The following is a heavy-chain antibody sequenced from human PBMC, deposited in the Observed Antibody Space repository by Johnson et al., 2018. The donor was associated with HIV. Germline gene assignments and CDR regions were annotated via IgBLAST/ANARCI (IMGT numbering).Heavy chain of an antibody. J-gene: IGHJ3*02. CDR1: GFTFSSYP. CDR2: ISYDGSNK. CDR3: AKDRQGGFYYDTSDYYGTYGFDI. V-gene: IGHV3-30*04. Sequence: QVQLVESGGGVVQPGRSPRLACAASGFTFSSYPMHWVRQAPGKGLDWVTVISYDGSNKYYADCVKGRFTISRDNSKNTLYLQMNSLRAEDTAIYYCAKDRQGGFYYDTSDYYGTYGFDIWGQVTMVTVSS. D-gene: IGHD3-22*01.